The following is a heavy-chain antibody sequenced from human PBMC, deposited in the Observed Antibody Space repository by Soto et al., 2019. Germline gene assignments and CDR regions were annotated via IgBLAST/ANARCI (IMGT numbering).Heavy chain of an antibody. J-gene: IGHJ6*02. CDR3: ASERVRSGYSHYFGMDV. D-gene: IGHD3-3*01. CDR1: GCSVSSGSYY. V-gene: IGHV4-61*01. CDR2: IYYTGST. Sequence: QVQLQESGPGLVTPSETLSLTCTVSGCSVSSGSYYWGWIRQPPGKGLEWIGYIYYTGSTNYNPSLKSRVTISVDTSKTQFALILTSVTAADTAVYYCASERVRSGYSHYFGMDVWGQGTTVTVSS.